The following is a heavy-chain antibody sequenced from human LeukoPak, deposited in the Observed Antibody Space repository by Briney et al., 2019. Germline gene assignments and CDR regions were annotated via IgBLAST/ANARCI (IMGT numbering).Heavy chain of an antibody. CDR1: GFTFSSYS. CDR2: ISSSSSYI. CDR3: ALSGEGYNPPFD. J-gene: IGHJ4*02. V-gene: IGHV3-21*01. Sequence: GGSLRLSCAASGFTFSSYSMNWVRQAPGKGLEWVSSISSSSSYIYYADSVKGRFTISRDNAKNSLYLQMNSLRAEDTAVYYCALSGEGYNPPFDWGQGTLVTVSS. D-gene: IGHD5-24*01.